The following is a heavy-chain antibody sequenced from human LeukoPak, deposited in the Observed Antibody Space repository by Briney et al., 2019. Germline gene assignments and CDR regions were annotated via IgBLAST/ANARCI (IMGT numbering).Heavy chain of an antibody. V-gene: IGHV3-23*01. CDR1: GFTFSSYA. J-gene: IGHJ4*02. CDR2: ISGSGGST. Sequence: GGSLRLSCAASGFTFSSYAMSWVRQAPGKGLEWVSGISGSGGSTYYADSVKGRFTTSRDDSKNTLYLQVNSLRAEDTAVYYCAKDRRLRVTQWDAFDYWGQGTLVTVSS. D-gene: IGHD1-26*01. CDR3: AKDRRLRVTQWDAFDY.